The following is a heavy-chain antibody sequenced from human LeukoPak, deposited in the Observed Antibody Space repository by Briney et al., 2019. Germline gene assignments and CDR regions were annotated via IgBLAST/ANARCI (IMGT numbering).Heavy chain of an antibody. D-gene: IGHD6-19*01. Sequence: GGSLRLSCAASGLTFSSYAMSWVRQAPGKGLEWVSAISGSGGSTYYADSVKGRFTISRDNSKNTLYLQMNSLRAEDTAVYYCAKDRAAVAGTSEYFQHWGQGTLVTVSS. J-gene: IGHJ1*01. CDR1: GLTFSSYA. CDR3: AKDRAAVAGTSEYFQH. V-gene: IGHV3-23*01. CDR2: ISGSGGST.